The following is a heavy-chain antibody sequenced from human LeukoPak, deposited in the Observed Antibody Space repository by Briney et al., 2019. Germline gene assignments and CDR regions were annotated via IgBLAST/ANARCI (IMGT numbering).Heavy chain of an antibody. J-gene: IGHJ4*02. Sequence: ASVRVPCKASGGTFSSYAISWVRQAPGQGLEWMGNIISIFGIANYAQKFQGRVTITEDKSTSTAYMELSSLRSEDTAVYYCARDPDYGGGDYWGQGTLVTVSS. CDR1: GGTFSSYA. V-gene: IGHV1-69*04. CDR2: IISIFGIA. D-gene: IGHD4-23*01. CDR3: ARDPDYGGGDY.